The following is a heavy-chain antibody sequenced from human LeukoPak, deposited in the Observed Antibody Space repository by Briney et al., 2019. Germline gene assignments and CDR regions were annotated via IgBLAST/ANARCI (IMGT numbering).Heavy chain of an antibody. CDR1: GGSISSYY. CDR2: IYYSGST. J-gene: IGHJ4*02. D-gene: IGHD6-13*01. V-gene: IGHV4-59*01. CDR3: ARQQLSQLYYFDY. Sequence: SETLSLTCTVSGGSISSYYWSWIRQPPGKGLEWIGYIYYSGSTNYNPSLRSRVTISVDTSKNQFSLKLSSVTAADTAVYYCARQQLSQLYYFDYWGRGTLVTVSS.